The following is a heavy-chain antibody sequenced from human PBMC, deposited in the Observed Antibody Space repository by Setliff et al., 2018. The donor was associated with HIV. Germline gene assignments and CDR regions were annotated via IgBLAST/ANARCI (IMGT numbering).Heavy chain of an antibody. Sequence: ASVKVSCKASGYMFSGFHMHWVRQAAGQGLEWMGRINPNRGGTNYAQKFQGRVTMTRDTSISTAYMELSRLRSDDTAVYYCARVSSFNKIIREAFDIWGQGTLVTVSS. J-gene: IGHJ3*02. CDR2: INPNRGGT. V-gene: IGHV1-2*06. CDR3: ARVSSFNKIIREAFDI. D-gene: IGHD3-10*01. CDR1: GYMFSGFH.